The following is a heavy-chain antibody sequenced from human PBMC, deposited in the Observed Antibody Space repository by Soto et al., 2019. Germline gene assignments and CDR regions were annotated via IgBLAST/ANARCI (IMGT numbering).Heavy chain of an antibody. CDR1: GYTFTSYG. D-gene: IGHD3-22*01. V-gene: IGHV1-18*01. J-gene: IGHJ6*02. CDR2: ISAYNGNT. CDR3: ARVYYYGSSAFSPSGLDV. Sequence: ASVKVSCKASGYTFTSYGINWVRQAPGHGLEWMGWISAYNGNTHYAQNLQGRVTMTTDTTTSTAYMELRSLRSDDTAVFYCARVYYYGSSAFSPSGLDVWGQGTTVTVSS.